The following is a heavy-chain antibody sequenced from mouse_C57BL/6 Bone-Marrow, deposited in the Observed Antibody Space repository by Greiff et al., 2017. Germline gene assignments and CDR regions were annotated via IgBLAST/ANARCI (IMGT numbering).Heavy chain of an antibody. J-gene: IGHJ1*03. CDR3: ARYYYGSSSSWYFDV. D-gene: IGHD1-1*01. CDR2: IYPRSGNT. Sequence: QVQLQQSGAELARPGASVKLSCKASGYTFTSYGISWVKQRTGQGLEWIGEIYPRSGNTYYNEKFKGKATLTADKSSSTAYMELRSLTSEDSAVYFCARYYYGSSSSWYFDVWGTGTTVTVSS. CDR1: GYTFTSYG. V-gene: IGHV1-81*01.